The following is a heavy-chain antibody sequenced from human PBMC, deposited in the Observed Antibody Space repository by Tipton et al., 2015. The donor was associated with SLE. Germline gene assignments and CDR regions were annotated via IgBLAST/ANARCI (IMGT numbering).Heavy chain of an antibody. D-gene: IGHD5-12*01. J-gene: IGHJ4*02. V-gene: IGHV3-53*05. Sequence: SLRLSCAASGFSFSTYVMSWVRQAPGKGLEWVSVIFSGGSTFYADSVKGRFTLSRDHSRNTLYLQMNSLRPEDTAVYYCARDRDGFSGYEYYWGQGTLVTVSS. CDR3: ARDRDGFSGYEYY. CDR1: GFSFSTYV. CDR2: IFSGGST.